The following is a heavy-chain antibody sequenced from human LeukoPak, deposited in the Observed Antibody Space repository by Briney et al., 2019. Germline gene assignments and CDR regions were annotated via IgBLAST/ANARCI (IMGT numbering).Heavy chain of an antibody. Sequence: GGSLRLSCAASGFTFSRYAGHWVRQAPGKGLEWVAVISSDGSIQYHADSVKGRFTISRDNSKDTLFLQMHSLRPGDTAVYYCVREDTPATANYWGQGTLVTISS. CDR2: ISSDGSIQ. J-gene: IGHJ4*02. CDR3: VREDTPATANY. D-gene: IGHD2-21*02. V-gene: IGHV3-30-3*01. CDR1: GFTFSRYA.